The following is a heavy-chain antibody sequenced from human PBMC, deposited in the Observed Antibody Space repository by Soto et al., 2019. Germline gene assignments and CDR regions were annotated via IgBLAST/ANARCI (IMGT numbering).Heavy chain of an antibody. CDR3: ASDPDRVITGTTPDFDY. CDR2: IWYDGSNK. J-gene: IGHJ4*02. CDR1: GFTFSSYG. V-gene: IGHV3-33*01. D-gene: IGHD1-7*01. Sequence: QVQLVESGGGVVQPGRSLRLSCAASGFTFSSYGMHWVRQAPGKGLEWVVVIWYDGSNKCYADSVKGRFTISRDNSKNTLYRQMNSLRAEDTAVYYCASDPDRVITGTTPDFDYWGQGTLLTVSS.